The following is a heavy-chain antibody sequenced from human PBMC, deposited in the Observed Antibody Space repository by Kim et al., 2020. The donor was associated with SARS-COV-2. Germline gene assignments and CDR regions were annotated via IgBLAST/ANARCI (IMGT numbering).Heavy chain of an antibody. J-gene: IGHJ5*02. CDR1: GGSVSSGSYY. CDR2: IYYSGST. V-gene: IGHV4-61*01. D-gene: IGHD6-13*01. Sequence: SETLSLTCTVSGGSVSSGSYYWSWIRQPPGKGLEWIGYIYYSGSTNYNPSLKSRVTISVDTSKNQCSLKLSSVTASDTAVYYCARDSRIWQQLVSWFDPGGQGPLVTVSS. CDR3: ARDSRIWQQLVSWFDP.